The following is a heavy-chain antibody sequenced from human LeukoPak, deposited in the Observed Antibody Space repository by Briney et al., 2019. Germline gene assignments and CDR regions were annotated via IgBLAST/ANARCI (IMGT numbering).Heavy chain of an antibody. CDR3: ARVAYGDFRPLGH. CDR2: ISPNSGDA. CDR1: GYTFGAYY. J-gene: IGHJ4*02. Sequence: ASVKVSCKTSGYTFGAYYVHWVRQAPGQGLEWMGRISPNSGDADYAQKDQGRVAMTRDTSINTAYMELSSLTSDDTAVYYCARVAYGDFRPLGHWGQGTLVTVSS. D-gene: IGHD4-17*01. V-gene: IGHV1-2*06.